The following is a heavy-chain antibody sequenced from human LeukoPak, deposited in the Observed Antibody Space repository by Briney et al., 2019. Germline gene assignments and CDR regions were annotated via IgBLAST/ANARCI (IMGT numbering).Heavy chain of an antibody. CDR1: GGSISSYY. CDR3: ASRHSKQQPYYYYMDI. D-gene: IGHD6-13*01. V-gene: IGHV4-59*01. J-gene: IGHJ6*03. Sequence: PSETLSLTCTVSGGSISSYYWSWIRQPPGKGLEWIGYIYYSGSTNYNPSLKSRVTISVDTSKNQFSLKLSSVTAADTAVYYCASRHSKQQPYYYYMDIWGKGTTVTVSS. CDR2: IYYSGST.